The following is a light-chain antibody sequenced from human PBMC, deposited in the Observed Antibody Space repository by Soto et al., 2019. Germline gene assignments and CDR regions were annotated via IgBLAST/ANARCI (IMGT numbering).Light chain of an antibody. Sequence: DIVLTQSPATLSLSPGERATVSCRASQSISSFLAWYQQKPGQAPRLLIYDASNRATGIPARFSGSGSGTAFTLTISSLEPEDFAVYYCQHRYNWPLTFGGGSKVEIK. V-gene: IGKV3-11*01. CDR3: QHRYNWPLT. J-gene: IGKJ4*01. CDR2: DAS. CDR1: QSISSF.